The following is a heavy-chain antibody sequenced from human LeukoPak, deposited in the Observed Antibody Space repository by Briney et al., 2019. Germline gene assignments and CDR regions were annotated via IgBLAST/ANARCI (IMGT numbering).Heavy chain of an antibody. CDR1: SGSISSSSYY. J-gene: IGHJ4*02. CDR3: ARQEAYYYGSGSFDY. CDR2: IYYSGST. Sequence: PSETLSLNCTVSSGSISSSSYYWGWIRQPPGKGLEWIGSIYYSGSTYYNPSLKSRDTISVDTSKNQFSLKLSSVTAADTAVYYCARQEAYYYGSGSFDYWGQGTLVTVSS. D-gene: IGHD3-10*01. V-gene: IGHV4-39*01.